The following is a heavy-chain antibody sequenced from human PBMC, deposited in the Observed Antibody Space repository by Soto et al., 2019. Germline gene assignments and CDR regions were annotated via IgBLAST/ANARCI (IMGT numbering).Heavy chain of an antibody. D-gene: IGHD1-26*01. CDR3: ARRYAGASRIEYYFDY. CDR2: INHSGST. V-gene: IGHV4-34*01. Sequence: SETLSLTCAVYGGSFSVYYWSWIRHPPGKGLEWIGEINHSGSTNYNPSLKSRVTISVDTSKNQFSLKLSSVTAADTAVYYCARRYAGASRIEYYFDYWGQGTLVTVSS. CDR1: GGSFSVYY. J-gene: IGHJ4*02.